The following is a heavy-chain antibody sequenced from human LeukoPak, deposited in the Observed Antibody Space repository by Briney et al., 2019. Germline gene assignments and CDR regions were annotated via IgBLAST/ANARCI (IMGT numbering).Heavy chain of an antibody. CDR1: GYTFTIYD. CDR2: IIPMSGTA. V-gene: IGHV1-69*13. D-gene: IGHD3-3*01. CDR3: ASPVKYYDTWSGYPPFDY. J-gene: IGHJ4*02. Sequence: SVTVSCTASGYTFTIYDISWVRQAPGQGLEWVGGIIPMSGTANYAQKFQGRVTITADESTSTAYMELSSLRSEDTAIYYCASPVKYYDTWSGYPPFDYWGQGTLVTVSS.